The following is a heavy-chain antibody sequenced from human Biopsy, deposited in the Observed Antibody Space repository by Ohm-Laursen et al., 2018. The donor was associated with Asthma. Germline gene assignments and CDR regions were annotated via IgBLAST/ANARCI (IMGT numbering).Heavy chain of an antibody. D-gene: IGHD6-13*01. Sequence: GSLRLSCAASGFTFRDYYMTWIRQAPGKGLEWVAYISSRGSNIFYADSVKGRFTISRDNAKKSLFLEMNSLTVEDTAVYFCARGYSTSWYFGYWGQGTLVTASS. CDR3: ARGYSTSWYFGY. CDR1: GFTFRDYY. CDR2: ISSRGSNI. J-gene: IGHJ4*02. V-gene: IGHV3-11*01.